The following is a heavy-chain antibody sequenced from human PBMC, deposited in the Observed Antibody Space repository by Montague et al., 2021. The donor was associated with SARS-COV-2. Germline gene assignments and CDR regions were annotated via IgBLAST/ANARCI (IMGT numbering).Heavy chain of an antibody. V-gene: IGHV4-59*01. CDR2: IYYSGST. CDR1: GGSISSYY. J-gene: IGHJ6*03. Sequence: SKTLSLTCTVSGGSISSYYWSWIRQPPGKGLEWIGYIYYSGSTNYNPSLKSRVTISVDTSKNQFSLKLSSVTAADTAVYYCAGTYYDFWSGFIHYYYMDVWGKGTPVTVSS. CDR3: AGTYYDFWSGFIHYYYMDV. D-gene: IGHD3-3*01.